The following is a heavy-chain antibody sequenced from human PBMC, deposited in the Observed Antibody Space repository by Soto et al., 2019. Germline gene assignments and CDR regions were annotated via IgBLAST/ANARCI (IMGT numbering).Heavy chain of an antibody. CDR3: ARQDSSGWYVSDAFDI. Sequence: SETLSLTCTVSGGSISSSSYYWGWIRQPPGKGLEWIGSIYYSGSTYYNPSLKSRVTISVDTSKNQFSLKLSSVTAADTAVYYCARQDSSGWYVSDAFDIWGQGTMVTVSS. J-gene: IGHJ3*02. CDR1: GGSISSSSYY. CDR2: IYYSGST. V-gene: IGHV4-39*01. D-gene: IGHD6-19*01.